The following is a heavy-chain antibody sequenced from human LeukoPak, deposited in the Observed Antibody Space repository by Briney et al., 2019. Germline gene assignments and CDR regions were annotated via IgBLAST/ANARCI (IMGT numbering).Heavy chain of an antibody. CDR1: GFTFSSYW. CDR3: ARVTAAGTYYYYYYMDV. CDR2: IKQDGSEK. D-gene: IGHD6-13*01. J-gene: IGHJ6*03. Sequence: PGGSLRLSCAASGFTFSSYWMSWVRQAPGKGLEWVANIKQDGSEKYYVDSVKGRFTISRDNAKNSLCLQMNSLRAEDTAVYYCARVTAAGTYYYYYYMDVWGKGTTVTVSS. V-gene: IGHV3-7*01.